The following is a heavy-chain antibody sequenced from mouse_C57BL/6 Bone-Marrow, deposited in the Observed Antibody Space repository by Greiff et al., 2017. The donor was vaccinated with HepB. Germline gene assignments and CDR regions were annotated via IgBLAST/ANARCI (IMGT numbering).Heavy chain of an antibody. CDR1: GYTFTGYW. V-gene: IGHV1-9*01. Sequence: QVQLQQSGAELMKPGASVKLSCKATGYTFTGYWIEWVKQRPGHGLEWIGEILPGSGSTNYNEKFKGKATFTADTSSNTAYMQLSSLTTEDSAIYYCARPLYYYGSSSWFAYWGQGTLVTVSA. CDR2: ILPGSGST. D-gene: IGHD1-1*01. CDR3: ARPLYYYGSSSWFAY. J-gene: IGHJ3*01.